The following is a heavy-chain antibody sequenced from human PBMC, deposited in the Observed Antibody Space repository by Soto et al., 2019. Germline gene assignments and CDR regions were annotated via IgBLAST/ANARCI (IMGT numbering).Heavy chain of an antibody. CDR2: IFHGGST. CDR1: DGSFSGYY. J-gene: IGHJ4*02. V-gene: IGHV4-34*12. D-gene: IGHD3-22*01. CDR3: ARPHYDSNTFYSFFDY. Sequence: SETLSLTCAVYDGSFSGYYWSWIRQPPGKGLEWIGEIFHGGSTDYSPSLKSRVTISVDTSKNQSSLELSSVTAADTAVYYCARPHYDSNTFYSFFDYWGQGTLVTVSS.